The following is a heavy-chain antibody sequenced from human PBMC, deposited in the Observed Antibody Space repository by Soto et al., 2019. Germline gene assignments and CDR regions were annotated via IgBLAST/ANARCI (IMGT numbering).Heavy chain of an antibody. J-gene: IGHJ5*02. Sequence: PSETLSLTCTVSGGSISSGDYYWSWIRQPPRKGLEWIGYIYYRGSTYYSPSLKSRVTISVDTSKNQFPLKLSSVTAADTAVYSCARHLKIVVVVAATRVAPTNWFDPWGHGTLVTVSS. CDR2: IYYRGST. CDR3: ARHLKIVVVVAATRVAPTNWFDP. V-gene: IGHV4-30-4*01. CDR1: GGSISSGDYY. D-gene: IGHD2-15*01.